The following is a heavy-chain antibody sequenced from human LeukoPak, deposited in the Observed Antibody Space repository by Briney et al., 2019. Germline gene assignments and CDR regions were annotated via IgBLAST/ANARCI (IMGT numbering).Heavy chain of an antibody. J-gene: IGHJ4*02. V-gene: IGHV3-30*04. D-gene: IGHD1-1*01. CDR2: MSSDGIKT. CDR3: AKDHAGTGRAFEY. Sequence: GTSLRLSCATSGFNFRTCGVHWVRQAPGKGLEWVALMSSDGIKTYYADSMKGRFTISRDSSKDTLYLQMSRLRHDDTAIYYCAKDHAGTGRAFEYWGQGTLVTVSS. CDR1: GFNFRTCG.